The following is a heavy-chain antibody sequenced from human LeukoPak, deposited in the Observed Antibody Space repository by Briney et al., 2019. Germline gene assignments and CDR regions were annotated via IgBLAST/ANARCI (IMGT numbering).Heavy chain of an antibody. CDR3: ATDGGPAYSSSWYLY. J-gene: IGHJ4*02. CDR1: GFTFSSYG. V-gene: IGHV3-23*01. CDR2: ISGSGGTI. Sequence: GGSLRLSCAASGFTFSSYGMSWVRQAPGKGLEWVSAISGSGGTIYYADSVKGRFTISRDNAKNSLYLQMNSLRAEDTAVYYCATDGGPAYSSSWYLYWGQGSLVTVSS. D-gene: IGHD6-13*01.